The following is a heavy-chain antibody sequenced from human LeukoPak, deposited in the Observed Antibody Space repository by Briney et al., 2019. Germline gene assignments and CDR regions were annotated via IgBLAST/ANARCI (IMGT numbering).Heavy chain of an antibody. CDR2: IYSGGST. V-gene: IGHV3-66*01. Sequence: PGGSLRLSCAASGFTVSSNYMSWVRQAPGKGLEWVSVIYSGGSTYYADSVKGRFTISRDNSKKTLYLQVNSLRAEDTAVYYCARDLTAYFDYWGQGTLVTVSS. J-gene: IGHJ4*02. D-gene: IGHD3-16*01. CDR3: ARDLTAYFDY. CDR1: GFTVSSNY.